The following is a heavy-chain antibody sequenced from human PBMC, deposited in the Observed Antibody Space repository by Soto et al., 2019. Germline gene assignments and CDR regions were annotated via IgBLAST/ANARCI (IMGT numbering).Heavy chain of an antibody. CDR2: IKQDGSEQ. V-gene: IGHV3-7*03. Sequence: RRLSCAASGFTLSSFWMTWVRQAPGKGLEWVASIKQDGSEQYYVDSVKGRFTISRDNAMNTLFLQMHSLRVEDTAVYYCARPPHGMDVWGQGTTVTVSS. CDR1: GFTLSSFW. CDR3: ARPPHGMDV. J-gene: IGHJ6*02.